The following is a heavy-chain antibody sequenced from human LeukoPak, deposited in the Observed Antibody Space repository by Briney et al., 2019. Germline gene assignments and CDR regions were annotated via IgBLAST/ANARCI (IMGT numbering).Heavy chain of an antibody. CDR2: INLNSGGT. CDR1: GYTFTGYY. J-gene: IGHJ2*01. V-gene: IGHV1-2*02. D-gene: IGHD3-9*01. Sequence: GASVKVSCKASGYTFTGYYMHWVRQAPGQGLEWMGWINLNSGGTNYAQKFQGRVNMTRDTSISTAYMELSRVRSDDTAVYYCARDQFKYYDILTGLWYFDVWGRGTLVTVSS. CDR3: ARDQFKYYDILTGLWYFDV.